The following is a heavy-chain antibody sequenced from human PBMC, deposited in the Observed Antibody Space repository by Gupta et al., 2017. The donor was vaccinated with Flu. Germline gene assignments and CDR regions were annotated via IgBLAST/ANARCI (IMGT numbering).Heavy chain of an antibody. D-gene: IGHD6-13*01. V-gene: IGHV1-46*01. CDR1: GYTFTSYY. Sequence: QVQLVQSGAEVKKPGASVKVSCKASGYTFTSYYMHWVRQAPGQGLEWMGIINTSGGSTSYAQKFQGRVTMTRDTSTSTVYMELSSLRSEDTAVYYCARERGASSSWYDWGDYWGQGTLVTVSS. CDR2: INTSGGST. J-gene: IGHJ4*02. CDR3: ARERGASSSWYDWGDY.